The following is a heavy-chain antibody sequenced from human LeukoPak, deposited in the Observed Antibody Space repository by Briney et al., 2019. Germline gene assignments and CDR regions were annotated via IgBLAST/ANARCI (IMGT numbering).Heavy chain of an antibody. V-gene: IGHV4-61*02. D-gene: IGHD2-21*01. J-gene: IGHJ4*02. CDR2: IYTSGST. CDR1: GGSISSGSYY. CDR3: ARVRAYCGGDCYCPVDY. Sequence: SETLSLTCTVSGGSISSGSYYWSWIRQPAGKGLEWIGRIYTSGSTNYNPSLKSRVTISVDTSKNQFSLKLSSVTAADTAVYYWARVRAYCGGDCYCPVDYWGQGTLVTVSS.